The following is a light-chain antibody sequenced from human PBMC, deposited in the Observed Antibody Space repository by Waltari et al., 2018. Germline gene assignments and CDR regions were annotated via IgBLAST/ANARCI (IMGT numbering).Light chain of an antibody. CDR1: QSVSSY. V-gene: IGKV3-11*01. J-gene: IGKJ2*01. CDR3: QQRSNWPPGYT. CDR2: HAS. Sequence: EIVLTQSPATLSLSPGERATLSCRASQSVSSYLAWYQQKPDQAPRLLIYHASNRATGIPARFSGSGSGTDFTLTISSLEPEDFAVYYCQQRSNWPPGYTFGQGTNLEIK.